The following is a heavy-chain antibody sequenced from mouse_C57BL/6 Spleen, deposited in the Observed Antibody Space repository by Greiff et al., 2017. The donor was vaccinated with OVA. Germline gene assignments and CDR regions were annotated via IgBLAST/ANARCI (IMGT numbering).Heavy chain of an antibody. CDR2: INPNNGGT. CDR1: GYTFTDYN. V-gene: IGHV1-18*01. D-gene: IGHD1-1*01. CDR3: ARYYYGSAWYFDV. J-gene: IGHJ1*03. Sequence: SGPELVKPGASVKIPCKASGYTFTDYNMDWVKQSHGKSLEWIGDINPNNGGTIYNQKFKGKATLTVDTSSSTAYMELRSLTSEDNADYYCARYYYGSAWYFDVWGKGTTVTVAS.